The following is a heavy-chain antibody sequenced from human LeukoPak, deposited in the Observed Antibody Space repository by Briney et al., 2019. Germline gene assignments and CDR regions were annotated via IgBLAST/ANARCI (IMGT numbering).Heavy chain of an antibody. Sequence: SVKVSCKASGGTFSGYAISWVRQAPGQGLEWMGGIIPIFGTANYAQKFQGRVTITADESTSTAYMELSSLRSEDTAVYYCTHSSSSSYYYYYMDVWGKGTTVTVSS. CDR1: GGTFSGYA. J-gene: IGHJ6*03. V-gene: IGHV1-69*13. D-gene: IGHD6-6*01. CDR2: IIPIFGTA. CDR3: THSSSSSYYYYYMDV.